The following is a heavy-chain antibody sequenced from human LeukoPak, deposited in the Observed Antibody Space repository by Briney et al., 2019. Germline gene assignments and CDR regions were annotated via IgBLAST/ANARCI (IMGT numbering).Heavy chain of an antibody. V-gene: IGHV4-59*01. Sequence: SETLSLTCTVSGGSISSYYWSWIRQPPGKGLEWIGYIYYSGSTNYNPSLKSRVTISVDTSKNQFSLKLSSVTAADTAVYYCARESSGYALRYFDLWGRGTLVTVSS. CDR1: GGSISSYY. CDR2: IYYSGST. CDR3: ARESSGYALRYFDL. J-gene: IGHJ2*01. D-gene: IGHD3-22*01.